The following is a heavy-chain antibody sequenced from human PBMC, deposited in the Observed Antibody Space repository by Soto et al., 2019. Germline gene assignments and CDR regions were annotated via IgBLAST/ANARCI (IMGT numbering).Heavy chain of an antibody. Sequence: QVQRVESGGGVVQPGRSLRLPWAAYGFTFSSYAMHWVRQAPGKGREWVAVISYDGSNKYYADSVKGRFDISRDNSKNTLYLQLTSRRAEDTAVYYCASMGDDDVEVGYYYGMDVW. CDR2: ISYDGSNK. J-gene: IGHJ6*01. D-gene: IGHD3-16*01. CDR1: GFTFSSYA. V-gene: IGHV3-30*09. CDR3: ASMGDDDVEVGYYYGMDV.